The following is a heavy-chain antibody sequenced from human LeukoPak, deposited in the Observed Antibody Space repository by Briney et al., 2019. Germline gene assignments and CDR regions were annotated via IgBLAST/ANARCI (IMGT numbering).Heavy chain of an antibody. V-gene: IGHV1-69*13. D-gene: IGHD3-9*01. CDR2: IIPIFGTA. CDR1: GGTFSSYA. J-gene: IGHJ6*03. CDR3: ASPAYYDILTGYSSYYMDV. Sequence: GASVKVSCKASGGTFSSYAISWVRQAPGQGLEWMGGIIPIFGTANYAQKFQGRVTITADESTSTAYMELSSLRSEDTAVYYCASPAYYDILTGYSSYYMDVWGKGTTVIVSS.